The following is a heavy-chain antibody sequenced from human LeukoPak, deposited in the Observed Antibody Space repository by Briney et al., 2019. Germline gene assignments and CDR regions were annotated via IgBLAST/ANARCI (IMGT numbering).Heavy chain of an antibody. D-gene: IGHD2-2*01. CDR2: IHYSGST. V-gene: IGHV4-59*01. J-gene: IGHJ1*01. CDR1: GGSISSYY. Sequence: SETLSLTCTVSGGSISSYYWSWIRQPPGKGLEWIGYIHYSGSTNYNPSLKSRVTISVDTSKNQFSLKLSSVTAADTAVYYCARVGSSGTSFQHWGQGTLVTVSS. CDR3: ARVGSSGTSFQH.